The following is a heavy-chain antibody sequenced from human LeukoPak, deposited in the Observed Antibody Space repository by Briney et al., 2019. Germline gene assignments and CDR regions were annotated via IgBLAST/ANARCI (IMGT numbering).Heavy chain of an antibody. J-gene: IGHJ4*02. CDR3: ARSPTSWYFDY. D-gene: IGHD2-2*01. V-gene: IGHV3-30*02. Sequence: GGSLRLSCAASGFTFSGSGMHWVRQAPGKGLEWVAFIRYHGSDKFYAGSVKGRFTISRDNSKNTLYLQMNSLRPEDTSVYYCARSPTSWYFDYWGQGTLVTVSS. CDR2: IRYHGSDK. CDR1: GFTFSGSG.